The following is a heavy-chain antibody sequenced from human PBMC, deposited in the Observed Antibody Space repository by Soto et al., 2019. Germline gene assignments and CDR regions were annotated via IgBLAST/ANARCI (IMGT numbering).Heavy chain of an antibody. CDR1: GGSISSGGYS. Sequence: SETLSLTCAVSGGSISSGGYSWSWIRQPPGKGLEWIGYIYHSGSTYYNPSLKSRVTISVDRSKNQFSLKLTSVTAADTAVYYGSSRYGASFDYWGQGTLVTVSA. J-gene: IGHJ4*02. D-gene: IGHD1-26*01. CDR2: IYHSGST. V-gene: IGHV4-30-2*01. CDR3: SSRYGASFDY.